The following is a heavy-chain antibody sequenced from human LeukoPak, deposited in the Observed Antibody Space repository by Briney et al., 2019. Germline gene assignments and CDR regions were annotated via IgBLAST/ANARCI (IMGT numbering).Heavy chain of an antibody. Sequence: GASVKVSCKASGYTFTGYYMHWVRQAPGQGLEWMGWINPNSGGTNYAQKFQGWVTMTRDTSISTAYMELIRLRSDDTAVYYCARDRGGYCSSTSCYGSFWFDPWGQGTLVTVSS. V-gene: IGHV1-2*04. D-gene: IGHD2-2*01. CDR2: INPNSGGT. J-gene: IGHJ5*02. CDR3: ARDRGGYCSSTSCYGSFWFDP. CDR1: GYTFTGYY.